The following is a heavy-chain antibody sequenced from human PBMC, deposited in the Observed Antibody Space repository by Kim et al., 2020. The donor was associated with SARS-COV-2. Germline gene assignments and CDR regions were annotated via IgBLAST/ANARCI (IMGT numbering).Heavy chain of an antibody. V-gene: IGHV4-4*07. CDR2: TYTSGST. J-gene: IGHJ6*04. CDR3: ARTLSPYYYGSGTLYGMDV. Sequence: SETLSLTCTVSGGSISSYYWSWIRQPAGKGLEWIGRTYTSGSTNYNPSLNSRVTMSVDTSKNQYSLKLSSVTAADTDVYYCARTLSPYYYGSGTLYGMDVWGERTTGTVSS. D-gene: IGHD3-10*01. CDR1: GGSISSYY.